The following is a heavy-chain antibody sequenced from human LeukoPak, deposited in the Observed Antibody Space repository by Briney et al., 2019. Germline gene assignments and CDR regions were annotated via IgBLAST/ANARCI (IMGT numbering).Heavy chain of an antibody. CDR1: GFTFTNYN. CDR3: ARDAGYCSGGNCYHPHFDF. V-gene: IGHV3-21*01. J-gene: IGHJ4*02. Sequence: GGSLRLSCAASGFTFTNYNMIWVRQAPGKGLEWVSSCRNLSTYIYYADSVKGRFTISRDSAKNSLYLQMNSLRAEDTAMYFCARDAGYCSGGNCYHPHFDFWGQGTLVTVSS. D-gene: IGHD2-15*01. CDR2: CRNLSTYI.